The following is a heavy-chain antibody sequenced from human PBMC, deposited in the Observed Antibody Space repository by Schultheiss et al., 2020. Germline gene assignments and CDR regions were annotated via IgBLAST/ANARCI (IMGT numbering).Heavy chain of an antibody. CDR3: ARGTGTTVTGP. D-gene: IGHD4-17*01. V-gene: IGHV3-33*08. J-gene: IGHJ5*02. CDR2: IWYDGSNK. Sequence: WGSLRLSCAASGFTFSSYSMNWVRQAPGKGLEWVAVIWYDGSNKYYADSVKGRFTISRDNFKNTVSLQMNSLRTEDTGVYYCARGTGTTVTGPWGQGTLVTVSS. CDR1: GFTFSSYS.